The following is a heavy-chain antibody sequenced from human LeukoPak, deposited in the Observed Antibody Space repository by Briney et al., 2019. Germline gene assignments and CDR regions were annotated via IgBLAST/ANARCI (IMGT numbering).Heavy chain of an antibody. CDR1: GFTFSNAW. CDR2: IKSKSDDWTT. CDR3: TTMLAGTFDY. V-gene: IGHV3-15*01. D-gene: IGHD3-16*01. J-gene: IGHJ4*02. Sequence: GGSLRLSCVASGFTFSNAWMSWVRQAPGKGLEWVGRIKSKSDDWTTDYTTPVKGRFTISRDDSKNTLYLQMNSLKTEDTAVYYCTTMLAGTFDYWGEGTLVTVSS.